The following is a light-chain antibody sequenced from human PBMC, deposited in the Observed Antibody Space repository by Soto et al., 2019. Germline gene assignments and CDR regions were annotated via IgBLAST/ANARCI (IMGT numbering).Light chain of an antibody. CDR3: QQSYSTPLT. CDR1: QGISSY. CDR2: AAS. V-gene: IGKV1-8*01. Sequence: AIRMTQSPSSFSASTVYRVTITCLESQGISSYLAWHQQKPVKAPKLLIYAASTLQSGVPSRFSGSGSGTDFTLTISSLQPEDFATYCCQQSYSTPLTFGGGTMVDI. J-gene: IGKJ4*01.